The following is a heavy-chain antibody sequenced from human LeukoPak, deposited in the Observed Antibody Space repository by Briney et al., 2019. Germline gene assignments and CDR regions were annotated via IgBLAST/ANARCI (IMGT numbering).Heavy chain of an antibody. D-gene: IGHD1-26*01. Sequence: PGGSLRLSCAASAFTFDDYGMSWVRQGPGKGLEWVSGINWNGGNTGYADSVKGRFTIFRDNAKNSLYLEMDSLRVEDTALYYCARTSDGNWFDPWGQGTLVTVSS. CDR1: AFTFDDYG. V-gene: IGHV3-20*04. CDR3: ARTSDGNWFDP. J-gene: IGHJ5*02. CDR2: INWNGGNT.